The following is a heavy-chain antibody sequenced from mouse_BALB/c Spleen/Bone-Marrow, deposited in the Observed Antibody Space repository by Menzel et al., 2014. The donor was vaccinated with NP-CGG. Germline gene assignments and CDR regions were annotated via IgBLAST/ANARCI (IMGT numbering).Heavy chain of an antibody. CDR2: IHPNTDNT. D-gene: IGHD2-14*01. V-gene: IGHV1S130*01. J-gene: IGHJ2*01. CDR3: ARHHRYAYYFDY. CDR1: GYTFTSSW. Sequence: QVQLQQSGPELVKPGASMKISCKASGYTFTSSWMHWAKQRPGQGLEWIGEIHPNTDNTNYDEKFKGKATLTVDTSSSTAYVDLSSLTSEDSAVYYCARHHRYAYYFDYWGQGTTLTVSS.